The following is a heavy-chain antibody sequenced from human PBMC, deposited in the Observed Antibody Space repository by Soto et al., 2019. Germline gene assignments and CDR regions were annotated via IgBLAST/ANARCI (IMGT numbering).Heavy chain of an antibody. CDR3: AIPYGDYDYYYYMDV. D-gene: IGHD4-17*01. CDR2: INHSGST. CDR1: GGSFSGYY. Sequence: ETLSLTCAVYGGSFSGYYWSWIRQPPGKGLEWIGEINHSGSTNYNPSLKSRVTISVDTSKNQFSLKLSSVTAADTAVYYCAIPYGDYDYYYYMDVRGKGTTVTVSS. J-gene: IGHJ6*03. V-gene: IGHV4-34*01.